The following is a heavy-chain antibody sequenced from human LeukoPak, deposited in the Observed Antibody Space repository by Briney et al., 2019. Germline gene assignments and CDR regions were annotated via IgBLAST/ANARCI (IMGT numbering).Heavy chain of an antibody. CDR2: IRSKANSYAT. Sequence: GGSLKLSCAASGFIFSGSAMHWVRQASGKGLGWVGRIRSKANSYATAYAASVKGRFTISRDDSKNTAYLQMNSLKTEDTAVYYCTRQLGIDKNYFDYWGQGTLVTVSS. CDR3: TRQLGIDKNYFDY. D-gene: IGHD1-14*01. J-gene: IGHJ4*02. CDR1: GFIFSGSA. V-gene: IGHV3-73*01.